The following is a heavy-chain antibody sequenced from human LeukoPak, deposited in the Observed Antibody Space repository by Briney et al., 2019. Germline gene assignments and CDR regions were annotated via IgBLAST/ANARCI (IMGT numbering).Heavy chain of an antibody. V-gene: IGHV3-11*01. CDR1: GFTFSDYY. CDR2: ISSSGSTI. CDR3: ARDGGSYKDDAFDI. D-gene: IGHD1-26*01. Sequence: GGSLRLSCAASGFTFSDYYISWIRQAPGKGLEWVSYISSSGSTIDYADSVKGRFTISRDNAKNSLYLQMNSLTAEDTAVYYCARDGGSYKDDAFDIWGQGTMVTVSS. J-gene: IGHJ3*02.